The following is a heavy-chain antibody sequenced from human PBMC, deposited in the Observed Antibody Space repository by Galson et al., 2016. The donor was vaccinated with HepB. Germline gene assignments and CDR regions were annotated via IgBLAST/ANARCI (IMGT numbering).Heavy chain of an antibody. CDR2: ISYDGNKE. CDR1: GFRFTYYG. D-gene: IGHD1-26*01. J-gene: IGHJ6*02. Sequence: SLRLSCAASGFRFTYYGLHWVRQAPGKGLEWVAVISYDGNKEYYADSVKGRFTIFRDNPKTTVYLELNSLRVEDTALYYCAKDSILGATAGFYGIDVWGQGTTVTVSS. CDR3: AKDSILGATAGFYGIDV. V-gene: IGHV3-30*18.